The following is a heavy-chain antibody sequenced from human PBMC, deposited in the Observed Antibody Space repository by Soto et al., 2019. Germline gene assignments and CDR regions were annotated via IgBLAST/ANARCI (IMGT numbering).Heavy chain of an antibody. CDR2: IWYDGSNK. V-gene: IGHV3-33*01. Sequence: GGSLRLSCAASGFTFSSYGMHWVRQAPGKGLEWVAVIWYDGSNKYYADSVKGRFTISRDNSKNTLYLQMNSLRAEDTAVYYCARQRWSMQQWLVQYYYYGMDVWGQGTTVTVSS. CDR1: GFTFSSYG. D-gene: IGHD6-19*01. CDR3: ARQRWSMQQWLVQYYYYGMDV. J-gene: IGHJ6*02.